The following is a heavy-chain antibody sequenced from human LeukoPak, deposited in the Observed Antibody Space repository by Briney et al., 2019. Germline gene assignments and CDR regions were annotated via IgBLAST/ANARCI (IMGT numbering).Heavy chain of an antibody. D-gene: IGHD3-3*01. V-gene: IGHV4-4*07. Sequence: SETLSLTCTVSGYSISSSYYWSWIRQPAGKGLEWIGRIYTSGSTNYNPSLKSRVTMSVDTSKNQFSLKLSSVTAADTAVYYCARDGGFFGVANYYFDYWGQGTLVTVSS. J-gene: IGHJ4*02. CDR1: GYSISSSYY. CDR3: ARDGGFFGVANYYFDY. CDR2: IYTSGST.